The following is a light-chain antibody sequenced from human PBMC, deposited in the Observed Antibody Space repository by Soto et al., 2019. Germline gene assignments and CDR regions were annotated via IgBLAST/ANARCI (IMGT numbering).Light chain of an antibody. CDR2: QVS. CDR3: TSSTSKSTYV. J-gene: IGLJ1*01. V-gene: IGLV2-14*01. Sequence: QTVLSLPSPCSRTPGPSITLPCTGTSRAVRGYRLVCRYQQHPGKAPKFIIYQVSHRPSGVSSRFSRSKSGNTASLTISGLRAEDEADYYCTSSTSKSTYVFGTGTKVTVL. CDR1: SRAVRGYRL.